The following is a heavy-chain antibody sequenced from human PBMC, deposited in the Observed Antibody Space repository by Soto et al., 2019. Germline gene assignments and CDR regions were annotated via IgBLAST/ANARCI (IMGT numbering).Heavy chain of an antibody. CDR3: AKGESRSTAPRLAAWFDP. CDR2: FSGSGGST. V-gene: IGHV3-23*01. D-gene: IGHD2-2*01. CDR1: GFTFSNYA. J-gene: IGHJ5*02. Sequence: EVQLLESGGGLVQPGGSLRLSCAGSGFTFSNYAMNWVRQAPGKGMEWVSTFSGSGGSTYNADSVKGRVSISRDNSKITLYLQINSLRAVDSAVYDCAKGESRSTAPRLAAWFDPWGQGTLVTVSS.